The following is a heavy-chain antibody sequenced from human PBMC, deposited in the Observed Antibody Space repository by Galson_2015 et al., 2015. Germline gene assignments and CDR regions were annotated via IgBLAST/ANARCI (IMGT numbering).Heavy chain of an antibody. CDR2: IYPDDSDT. Sequence: QSGAEVKKPGESLKISCKGSGSSFTNYWIGWVRQMPGKGLEWMGIIYPDDSDTRYSPSFQGQVTISADKSISTAYLQWSSLKASDTAMYYCASRRWGSSVGFDYWGQGSLVTVSS. V-gene: IGHV5-51*03. CDR1: GSSFTNYW. J-gene: IGHJ4*02. CDR3: ASRRWGSSVGFDY. D-gene: IGHD6-6*01.